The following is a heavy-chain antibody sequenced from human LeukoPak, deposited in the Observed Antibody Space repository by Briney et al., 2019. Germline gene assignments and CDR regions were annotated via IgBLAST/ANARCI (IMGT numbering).Heavy chain of an antibody. J-gene: IGHJ4*02. V-gene: IGHV4-59*01. CDR3: ARESSTSWRGYFDY. CDR2: IYYSGST. CDR1: GGSISSYY. D-gene: IGHD2-2*01. Sequence: PSETLSLTCTVSGGSISSYYWSWIRQPPGKGLEWIGYIYYSGSTNYNPSLKSRVTISVDTSKNQFSLKLSSVTAADTAVYYCARESSTSWRGYFDYWGQGTLVTVSS.